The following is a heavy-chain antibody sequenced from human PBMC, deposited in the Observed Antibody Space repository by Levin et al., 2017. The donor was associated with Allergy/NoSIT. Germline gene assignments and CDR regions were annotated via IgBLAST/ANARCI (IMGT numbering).Heavy chain of an antibody. CDR2: ISWNSGRI. J-gene: IGHJ3*02. CDR1: GFTFDDYA. Sequence: TGGSLRLSCAASGFTFDDYAMHWVRQAPGKGLEWVSGISWNSGRIGYADSVKGRFTISRDNAKNSLYLQMNSLRTEDTALYYCARDNIGLPDAFDIWGQGTMVIVSS. D-gene: IGHD3-10*01. V-gene: IGHV3-9*01. CDR3: ARDNIGLPDAFDI.